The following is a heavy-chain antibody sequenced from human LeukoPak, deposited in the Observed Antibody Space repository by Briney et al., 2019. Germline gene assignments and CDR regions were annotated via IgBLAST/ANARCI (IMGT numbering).Heavy chain of an antibody. J-gene: IGHJ4*02. CDR1: GFTFDDYA. CDR2: ISWNSGSI. V-gene: IGHV3-9*01. Sequence: GGSLRLSCAASGFTFDDYAMHWVRQAPGKGLEWVSGISWNSGSIGYADSVKGRSTISRDNAKNSLYLQMNSLRAEDTALYYCAKVRYYYGSGYFDYWGQGTLVTVSS. CDR3: AKVRYYYGSGYFDY. D-gene: IGHD3-10*01.